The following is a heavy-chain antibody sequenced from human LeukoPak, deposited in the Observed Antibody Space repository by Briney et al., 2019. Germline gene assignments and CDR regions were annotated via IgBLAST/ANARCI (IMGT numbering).Heavy chain of an antibody. J-gene: IGHJ4*02. CDR2: VNSDGSST. CDR1: GFTFSNYW. D-gene: IGHD6-13*01. CDR3: ARDPLSSSSFDL. Sequence: GGSLRLSCAASGFTFSNYWMHWVRQAPGKGLVWVSRVNSDGSSTSYADPVKGRFTISRDNAKNSLYLQMNSLRAEDTAVYYCARDPLSSSSFDLWGQGTLVTVSS. V-gene: IGHV3-74*01.